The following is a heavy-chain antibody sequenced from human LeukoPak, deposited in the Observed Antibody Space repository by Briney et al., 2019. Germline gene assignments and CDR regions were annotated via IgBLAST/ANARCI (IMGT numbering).Heavy chain of an antibody. J-gene: IGHJ2*01. D-gene: IGHD7-27*01. CDR3: ARHWGSDWYFDL. CDR1: GGSISNYY. V-gene: IGHV4-59*01. Sequence: TETLSLTCAVSGGSISNYYCSWIRQPPGKGLEWLGYIHYSGYTNYNPSLKSRVTISVDTSKNQFSLNLSSVTAADTAVYYCARHWGSDWYFDLWGRGTLVTVSS. CDR2: IHYSGYT.